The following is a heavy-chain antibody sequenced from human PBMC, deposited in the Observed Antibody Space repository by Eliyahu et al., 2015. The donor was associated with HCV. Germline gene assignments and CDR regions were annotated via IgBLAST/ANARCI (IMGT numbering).Heavy chain of an antibody. Sequence: QVQLQESGPGLVKPSGTLSLTCAVSGASXSSANWWSWVRQPPGKGLEWIGGIYHSGSTNYNPSLRSRVTISVDNSKNQFSLKLNSVTAADTAVYYCARVPYYDILTGYDNWGQGTLVTVSS. J-gene: IGHJ4*02. D-gene: IGHD3-9*01. CDR3: ARVPYYDILTGYDN. CDR2: IYHSGST. CDR1: GASXSSANW. V-gene: IGHV4-4*02.